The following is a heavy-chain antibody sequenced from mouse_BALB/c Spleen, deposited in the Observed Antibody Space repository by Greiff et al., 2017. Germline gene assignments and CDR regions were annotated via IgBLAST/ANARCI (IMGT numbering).Heavy chain of an antibody. J-gene: IGHJ4*01. CDR2: ISSGGSYT. V-gene: IGHV5-6-4*01. CDR1: GFTFSSYT. Sequence: EVMLVESGGGLVKPGGSLKLSCAASGFTFSSYTMSWVRQTPEKRLEWVATISSGGSYTYYPDSVKGRFTISRDKAKNTLYLQMSSLKSEDTAMYYCTRDLGNYAYWGQGTSVTVSS. CDR3: TRDLGNYAY. D-gene: IGHD2-1*01.